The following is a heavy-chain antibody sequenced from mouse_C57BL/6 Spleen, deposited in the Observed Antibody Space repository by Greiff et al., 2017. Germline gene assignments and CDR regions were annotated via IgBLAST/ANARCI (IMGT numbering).Heavy chain of an antibody. CDR3: TRDDYEYYAMDY. Sequence: DVMLVESGEGLVKPGGSLKLSCAASGFTFSSYAMSWVRQTPEKRLEWVAYISSGGDYIYYADTVKGRFTISRDNARNTLYLQMSSLKSEDTAMYYCTRDDYEYYAMDYWGQGTSVTVAS. CDR1: GFTFSSYA. CDR2: ISSGGDYI. D-gene: IGHD2-4*01. V-gene: IGHV5-9-1*02. J-gene: IGHJ4*01.